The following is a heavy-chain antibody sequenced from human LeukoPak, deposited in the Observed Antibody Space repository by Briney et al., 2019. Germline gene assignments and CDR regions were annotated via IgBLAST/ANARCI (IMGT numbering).Heavy chain of an antibody. Sequence: PGGSLRLSCAASGFTFSTYWMHWVRQAPREGLVWVSFINSDGGGTGYADSVKGRFTVSRDNAKNTLYLQMNSLRAEDTAVYYCSYGSGREGYMDVWGKGTTVTVSS. V-gene: IGHV3-74*01. D-gene: IGHD3-10*01. CDR2: INSDGGGT. CDR1: GFTFSTYW. J-gene: IGHJ6*03. CDR3: SYGSGREGYMDV.